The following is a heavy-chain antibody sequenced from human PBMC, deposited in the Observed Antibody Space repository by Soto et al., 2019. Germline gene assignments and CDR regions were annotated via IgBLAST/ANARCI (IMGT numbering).Heavy chain of an antibody. CDR2: IIPIFGTA. J-gene: IGHJ6*02. CDR3: ARGRKLYYYYYGMDV. Sequence: ASVKVSCKASGGTFSSYAISWVRQAPGQGLEWMGGIIPIFGTANYAQKFQGRVTITADKSTSTAYMELSSLRSEDTAVYYCARGRKLYYYYYGMDVWGQGTTVTVSS. V-gene: IGHV1-69*06. CDR1: GGTFSSYA.